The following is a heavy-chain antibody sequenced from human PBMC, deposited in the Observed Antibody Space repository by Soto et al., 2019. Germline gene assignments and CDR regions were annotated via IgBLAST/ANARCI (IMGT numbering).Heavy chain of an antibody. CDR1: GGSVSSSGYY. Sequence: SETLSLTCTVSGGSVSSSGYYWSWIRQPPGKGLEWIGYIDNSGTIKYNPSLKSRVSISVDTSKNQFSLKLSSLIVADTAVYYCARDLDRGFTLDYWGQGTLVTVSS. CDR3: ARDLDRGFTLDY. J-gene: IGHJ4*02. D-gene: IGHD3-10*01. V-gene: IGHV4-61*08. CDR2: IDNSGTI.